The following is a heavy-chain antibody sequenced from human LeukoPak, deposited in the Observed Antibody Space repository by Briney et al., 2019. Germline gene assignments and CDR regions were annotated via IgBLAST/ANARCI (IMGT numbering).Heavy chain of an antibody. CDR1: GGSFSGYY. D-gene: IGHD3-22*01. CDR3: ARHRYYYDSSGYYLRRIHWFDP. V-gene: IGHV4-34*01. J-gene: IGHJ5*02. Sequence: SETLSLTCAVYGGSFSGYYWRWIRQPPGKGLEWIGEINHSGSTNYNPSLKSRVTISVDTSKNQFSLKLSSVTAADTAVYYCARHRYYYDSSGYYLRRIHWFDPWRQGTLVTVSS. CDR2: INHSGST.